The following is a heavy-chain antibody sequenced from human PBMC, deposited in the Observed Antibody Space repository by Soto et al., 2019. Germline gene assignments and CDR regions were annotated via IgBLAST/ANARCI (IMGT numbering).Heavy chain of an antibody. CDR1: GFTFSSYG. V-gene: IGHV3-33*01. D-gene: IGHD3-9*01. J-gene: IGHJ3*02. Sequence: GGSLRLSCAASGFTFSSYGMHWVRQAPGKGLEWVAVIWYDGSNKYYADSVKGRFTISRDNSKNTLYLQMNSLRAEGTAVYYCARDQGYFDWLSANDAFDIWGQGTMVTVSS. CDR2: IWYDGSNK. CDR3: ARDQGYFDWLSANDAFDI.